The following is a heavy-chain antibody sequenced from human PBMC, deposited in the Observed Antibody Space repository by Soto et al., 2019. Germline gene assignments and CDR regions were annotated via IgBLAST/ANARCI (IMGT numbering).Heavy chain of an antibody. Sequence: SETLSLTCTVSGGSISGYYWSWIRQPPGKGLEWIGYMYNTGSTYYNPSLKSRVTISADTSKNQFSLKLSSVTAADTAVYYCERGYGRNFDYWGQGTLVTVSS. V-gene: IGHV4-59*12. CDR2: MYNTGST. J-gene: IGHJ4*02. CDR1: GGSISGYY. CDR3: ERGYGRNFDY. D-gene: IGHD5-18*01.